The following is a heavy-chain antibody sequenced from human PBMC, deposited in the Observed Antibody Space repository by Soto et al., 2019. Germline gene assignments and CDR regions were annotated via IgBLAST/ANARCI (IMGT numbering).Heavy chain of an antibody. J-gene: IGHJ4*02. CDR2: IDWDDDK. D-gene: IGHD3-10*01. CDR1: GFSLSTSGMC. CDR3: ARGVGDLLWKARPYYFDY. V-gene: IGHV2-70*01. Sequence: SGPTLVNPTQTLTLTCTFSGFSLSTSGMCVSWIRQPPGKALEWLALIDWDDDKYYSTSLKTRLTISKDTSKNQVVLTMTNMDPVDTATYYCARGVGDLLWKARPYYFDYWGQGTLVTVSS.